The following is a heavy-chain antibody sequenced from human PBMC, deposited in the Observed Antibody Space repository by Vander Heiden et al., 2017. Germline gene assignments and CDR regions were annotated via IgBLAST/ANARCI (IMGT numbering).Heavy chain of an antibody. CDR3: ARDRIAVAGTTGNAFDI. J-gene: IGHJ3*02. CDR2: INPNSGGT. D-gene: IGHD6-19*01. V-gene: IGHV1-2*02. CDR1: GYTFTGYY. Sequence: QVPLVQSGAEVKKPGASVKVSCQASGYTFTGYYMHWVRQAPGQGLEWMGWINPNSGGTNYAQKLQGRVTMTRDTSISTAYMELSRLRSEDTAVYYCARDRIAVAGTTGNAFDIWVQGTMVTVSS.